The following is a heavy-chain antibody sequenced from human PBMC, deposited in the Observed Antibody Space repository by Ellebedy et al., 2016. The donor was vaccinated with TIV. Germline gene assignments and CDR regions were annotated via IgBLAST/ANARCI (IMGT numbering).Heavy chain of an antibody. D-gene: IGHD4-17*01. J-gene: IGHJ4*02. CDR3: ANAYYGDYVDY. CDR2: FYYSGST. V-gene: IGHV4-39*01. Sequence: MPSETLSLTCTVSGGSIYSSTYYWGWIRQPPGKGLEWIGNFYYSGSTYYNPSLESRVTISVDTSKNQFSLELNSVTAADTAIYYCANAYYGDYVDYWGQGTLVTVSS. CDR1: GGSIYSSTYY.